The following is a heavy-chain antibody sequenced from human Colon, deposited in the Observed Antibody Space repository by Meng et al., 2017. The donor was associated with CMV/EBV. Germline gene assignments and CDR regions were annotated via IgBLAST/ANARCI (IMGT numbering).Heavy chain of an antibody. D-gene: IGHD6-19*01. J-gene: IGHJ6*02. CDR1: GFTFSSYS. Sequence: GGSLRLSCAASGFTFSSYSMNWVRQAPGKGLEWVSSISSSSSYIYYADSVKGRFTISRDNAKNSLYLQMNSLRAEDTAVYYCASDPTIAVAGTGVYYYGMDVWGQGTTVTVSS. CDR3: ASDPTIAVAGTGVYYYGMDV. V-gene: IGHV3-21*01. CDR2: ISSSSSYI.